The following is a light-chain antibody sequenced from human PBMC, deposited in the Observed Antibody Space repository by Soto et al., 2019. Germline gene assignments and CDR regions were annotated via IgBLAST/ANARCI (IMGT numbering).Light chain of an antibody. CDR1: QSVLYSSKNKNY. CDR3: QQYYSTPLLT. V-gene: IGKV4-1*01. J-gene: IGKJ4*01. CDR2: WAS. Sequence: DIVLTQSPDSLSVSLGERATINCKSSQSVLYSSKNKNYLAWYQQKPGQPPKLLIYWASTRESGVPDRFSGSGPGTDFTLTISSLQAEDVAVYYCQQYYSTPLLTFGGGTKVEIK.